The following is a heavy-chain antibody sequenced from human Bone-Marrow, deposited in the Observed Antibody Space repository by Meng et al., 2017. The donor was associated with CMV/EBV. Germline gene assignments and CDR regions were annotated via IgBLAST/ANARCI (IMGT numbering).Heavy chain of an antibody. CDR2: IIPILGIA. J-gene: IGHJ6*01. D-gene: IGHD2-2*01. V-gene: IGHV1-69*02. CDR1: GGTFSSYT. CDR3: ARVPTVVVPAATYYYYGMDV. Sequence: SVKVSCKASGGTFSSYTISWVRQAPGQGLEWMGRIIPILGIANYAQKFQGRVTITADKSTSTAYMELSSLRSEDTAVYYCARVPTVVVPAATYYYYGMDVWGQGTTVTGYS.